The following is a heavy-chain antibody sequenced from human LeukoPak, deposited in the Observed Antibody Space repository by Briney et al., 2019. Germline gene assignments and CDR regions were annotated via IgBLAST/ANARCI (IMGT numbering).Heavy chain of an antibody. V-gene: IGHV3-33*08. CDR1: GFTFSSYA. Sequence: GGSLRLSCAASGFTFSSYAMSWVRQAPGKGLEWVAVIWYDGSNKYYADSVKGRFTISRDNSKNTLYLQMNSLRAEDAAVYYCARGLASYYYGSGRPTPLDYWGQGTLVTVSS. CDR3: ARGLASYYYGSGRPTPLDY. J-gene: IGHJ4*02. D-gene: IGHD3-10*01. CDR2: IWYDGSNK.